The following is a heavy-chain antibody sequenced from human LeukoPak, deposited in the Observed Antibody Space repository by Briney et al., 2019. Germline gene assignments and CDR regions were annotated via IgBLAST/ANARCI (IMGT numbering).Heavy chain of an antibody. CDR3: ARGSSGYSPFDY. Sequence: SETLSLTCTVSGGSISSYYWSWIRQPPGKGLEWIGYIYYSGSTNYNPSLKSRVTISVDRSKNQFSLKLSSVTAADTAVYYCARGSSGYSPFDYWGQGTLVTVSS. J-gene: IGHJ4*02. D-gene: IGHD3-22*01. V-gene: IGHV4-59*12. CDR1: GGSISSYY. CDR2: IYYSGST.